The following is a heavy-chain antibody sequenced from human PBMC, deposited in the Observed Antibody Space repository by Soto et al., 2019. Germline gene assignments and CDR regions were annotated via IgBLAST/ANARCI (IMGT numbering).Heavy chain of an antibody. J-gene: IGHJ6*02. CDR2: ISGSGGST. V-gene: IGHV3-23*01. D-gene: IGHD2-2*01. Sequence: EVQLLESGGGLVQPGGSLRLSCAASGFPFSSYAMSWVRQAPGKGLEWVSAISGSGGSTYYADSVKGRFTISRDNSKNTLYLQMNSLRAEDTAVYYCAKGGYCSSTSCYLWDYYYYGMDVWGQGTTVTVSS. CDR1: GFPFSSYA. CDR3: AKGGYCSSTSCYLWDYYYYGMDV.